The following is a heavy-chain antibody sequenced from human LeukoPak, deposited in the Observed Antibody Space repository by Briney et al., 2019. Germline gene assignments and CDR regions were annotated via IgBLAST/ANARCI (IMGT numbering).Heavy chain of an antibody. D-gene: IGHD3-22*01. CDR2: INPNSGGT. CDR1: GYAFTGYY. V-gene: IGHV1-2*02. Sequence: ASVKVSRKASGYAFTGYYMHWVRQAPGQGLEWMGWINPNSGGTNYAQKFQGRVTMTRDTSISTAYMELSRLRSDDTAVYYCAREYQYYYDSSGYLYFDHLDYWGQGTLVTVSS. CDR3: AREYQYYYDSSGYLYFDHLDY. J-gene: IGHJ4*02.